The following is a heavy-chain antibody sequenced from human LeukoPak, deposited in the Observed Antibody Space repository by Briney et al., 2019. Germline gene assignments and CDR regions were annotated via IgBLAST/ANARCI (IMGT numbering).Heavy chain of an antibody. CDR1: GFTFSTYA. Sequence: PGGSLRLSCSASGFTFSTYAMHWVRQAPGKGLEYVAGIATNGITTYYAESVKGRFTISRDNSKNTLYLQMSSLRAEDTAVYYCVKGASTGWYSFDYWGQGTLVTVPS. CDR2: IATNGITT. V-gene: IGHV3-64D*06. CDR3: VKGASTGWYSFDY. J-gene: IGHJ4*02. D-gene: IGHD6-19*01.